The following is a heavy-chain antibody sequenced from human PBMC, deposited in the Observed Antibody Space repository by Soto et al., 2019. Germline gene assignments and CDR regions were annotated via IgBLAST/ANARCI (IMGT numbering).Heavy chain of an antibody. CDR3: ARTLNWGDDAFDV. V-gene: IGHV5-51*01. CDR2: IYPGDSDT. D-gene: IGHD7-27*01. J-gene: IGHJ3*01. CDR1: GYSFTSYW. Sequence: HGGSLQISCKGSGYSFTSYWIGWVRQMPGKGLEWMGIIYPGDSDTRYSPSFEGQVTISADKSISTAYLLWRSLKASDTAMYYCARTLNWGDDAFDVWGQGTMVTVSS.